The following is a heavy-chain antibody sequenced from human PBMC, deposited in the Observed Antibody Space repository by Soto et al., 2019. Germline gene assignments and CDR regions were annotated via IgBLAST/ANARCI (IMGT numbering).Heavy chain of an antibody. CDR1: GFTVSSNY. J-gene: IGHJ6*02. Sequence: PGGSLRLSCAASGFTVSSNYMSWVRQAPGKGLEWVSVIYSGGSTYYADSVKGRFTISRDNSKNTLYLQMNSLRAEDTAVYYCARAGYGDYVGGRYYYYGMDVWGQGTTVTVS. V-gene: IGHV3-66*01. CDR3: ARAGYGDYVGGRYYYYGMDV. CDR2: IYSGGST. D-gene: IGHD4-17*01.